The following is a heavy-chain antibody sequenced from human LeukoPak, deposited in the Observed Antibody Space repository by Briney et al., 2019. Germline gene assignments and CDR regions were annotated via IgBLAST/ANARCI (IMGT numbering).Heavy chain of an antibody. V-gene: IGHV3-23*01. Sequence: PGGSLRLSCAASGFTFSSYAMNWVRQAPGKGLEWVSAISGSGGNIYYAASVKGRFTISRDNSKNTLYLQMNSLRAEDTAVYYCAKGKLRYFDALDYWGQGTLVTVSS. J-gene: IGHJ4*02. D-gene: IGHD3-9*01. CDR2: ISGSGGNI. CDR1: GFTFSSYA. CDR3: AKGKLRYFDALDY.